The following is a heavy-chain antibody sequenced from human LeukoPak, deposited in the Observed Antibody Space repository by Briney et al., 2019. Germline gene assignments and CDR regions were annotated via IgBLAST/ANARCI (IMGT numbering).Heavy chain of an antibody. CDR3: ASEGTATGGFDY. Sequence: SETLSLTCTVSGGSISSGDYHWSWIRQPPGKGLEWIGYIYYSGSTYYNPSLKSRVTISVDTSKNQFSLKLSSVTAADTAVYYCASEGTATGGFDYWGQGTLVTVSS. D-gene: IGHD1-26*01. J-gene: IGHJ4*02. V-gene: IGHV4-30-4*08. CDR1: GGSISSGDYH. CDR2: IYYSGST.